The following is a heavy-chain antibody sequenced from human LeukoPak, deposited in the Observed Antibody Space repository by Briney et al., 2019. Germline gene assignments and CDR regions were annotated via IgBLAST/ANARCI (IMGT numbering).Heavy chain of an antibody. V-gene: IGHV4-34*01. CDR3: ARGSMVDSSSWVPYYFDY. CDR2: INHSGST. J-gene: IGHJ4*02. D-gene: IGHD6-13*01. CDR1: GGSFSGYY. Sequence: SETLSFTCAVYGGSFSGYYWSWIRQPPGKGLEWIGEINHSGSTNYNPSLKSRVTISVDTSKNQFSLKLSSVTAADTAVYYCARGSMVDSSSWVPYYFDYWGQGTLVTVSS.